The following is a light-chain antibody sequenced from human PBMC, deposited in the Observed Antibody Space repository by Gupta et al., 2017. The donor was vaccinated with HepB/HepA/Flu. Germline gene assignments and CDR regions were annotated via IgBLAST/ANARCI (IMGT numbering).Light chain of an antibody. J-gene: IGLJ1*01. Sequence: SFALTQPPSVSVSPGRTARITCSGDALPKQYASWYQQKPGQAPVMVICRDSERPSGIPERFSGSSSGTTVTLTINGVQAEDEADYYCQSADSSGAYYVFGTGTKVTVL. CDR3: QSADSSGAYYV. V-gene: IGLV3-25*03. CDR2: RDS. CDR1: ALPKQY.